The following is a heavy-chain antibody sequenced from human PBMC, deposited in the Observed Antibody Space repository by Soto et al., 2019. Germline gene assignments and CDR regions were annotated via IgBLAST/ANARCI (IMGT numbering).Heavy chain of an antibody. CDR2: ISYDGSNK. CDR1: GFNFSSYA. J-gene: IGHJ6*02. D-gene: IGHD3-22*01. V-gene: IGHV3-30*04. Sequence: GGSLRLSCAASGFNFSSYAMYWVRRAPGKGLEWVAAISYDGSNKYYADSVKGRFTISRDNSKNTLYLQMNSLRAEDTAVYYCAKEVGYYCDSSGYYYYYYGMDVWGQGTTVTVSS. CDR3: AKEVGYYCDSSGYYYYYYGMDV.